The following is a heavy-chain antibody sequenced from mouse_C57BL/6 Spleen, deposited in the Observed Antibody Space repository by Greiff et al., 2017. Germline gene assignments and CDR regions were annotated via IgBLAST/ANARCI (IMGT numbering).Heavy chain of an antibody. V-gene: IGHV1-54*01. CDR3: ARSGVGWYFDV. J-gene: IGHJ1*03. CDR1: GYAFTNYL. D-gene: IGHD1-1*02. CDR2: INPGSGGT. Sequence: QVQLKQSGAELVRPGTSVKVSCKASGYAFTNYLIEWVKQRPGQGLEWIGVINPGSGGTNYNEKFKGKATLTADKSSSTAYMQLSSLTSEDSAVYFCARSGVGWYFDVWGTGTTVTVAS.